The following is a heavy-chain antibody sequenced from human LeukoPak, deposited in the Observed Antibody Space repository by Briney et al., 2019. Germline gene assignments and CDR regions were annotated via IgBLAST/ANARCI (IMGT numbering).Heavy chain of an antibody. Sequence: GGSLRLSCAASGFAFSSYSMNWVRQAPGKGLEWVSYIDSNNIAIYYADSVKGRFTISRDNDKNSLYLQMNSLRVEDTAVYYCARDFARDSITIFGVVDYWGQGTLATVSS. J-gene: IGHJ4*02. CDR3: ARDFARDSITIFGVVDY. CDR1: GFAFSSYS. CDR2: IDSNNIAI. D-gene: IGHD3-3*01. V-gene: IGHV3-48*04.